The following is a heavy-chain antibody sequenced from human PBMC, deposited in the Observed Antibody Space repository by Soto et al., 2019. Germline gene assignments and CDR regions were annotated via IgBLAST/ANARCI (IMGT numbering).Heavy chain of an antibody. Sequence: GSLRHCCAASGFTFSSYWMSWVRQAPGKGLEWVANIKQDGSEKYYVDSVKGRFTISRDNAKNSLYLQMNSLRAEDTAVYYCARRITGTPPADGGSWCQGNLVTVSS. V-gene: IGHV3-7*01. D-gene: IGHD1-7*01. CDR3: ARRITGTPPADGGS. CDR1: GFTFSSYW. CDR2: IKQDGSEK. J-gene: IGHJ5*02.